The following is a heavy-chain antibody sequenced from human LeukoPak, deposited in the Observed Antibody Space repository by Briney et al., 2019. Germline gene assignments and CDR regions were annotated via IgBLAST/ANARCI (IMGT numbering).Heavy chain of an antibody. V-gene: IGHV3-48*03. CDR3: ARSTTIQVWPHMDV. CDR1: GFTFSSYE. D-gene: IGHD5-18*01. J-gene: IGHJ6*03. CDR2: ISRSGSTV. Sequence: GGSLRLSCAASGFTFSSYEMNWVRQAPGRGLEWVSYISRSGSTVYYADSVKGRFTISRDNAKNSLYLQINSLRAEDTAVYYCARSTTIQVWPHMDVWGKGTRSPSP.